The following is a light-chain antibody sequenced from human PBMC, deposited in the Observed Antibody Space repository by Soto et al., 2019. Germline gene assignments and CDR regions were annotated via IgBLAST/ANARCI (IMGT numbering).Light chain of an antibody. J-gene: IGLJ1*01. Sequence: QSVLTQPPSASGSPGQSVTISCTGANSDVGSYNFVSWYQQHPGKAPKLLIYEVTKRPSGVPDRFSGSKSGNTASLTVSGLQLEDEAVYYCSSYAGRTTRYLFGSGTKVTVL. CDR1: NSDVGSYNF. CDR2: EVT. V-gene: IGLV2-8*01. CDR3: SSYAGRTTRYL.